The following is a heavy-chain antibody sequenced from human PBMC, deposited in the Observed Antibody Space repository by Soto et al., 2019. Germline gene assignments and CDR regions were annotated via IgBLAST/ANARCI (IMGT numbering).Heavy chain of an antibody. CDR1: GGSFSGYY. D-gene: IGHD3-10*01. CDR3: AILNWFGGWFDP. V-gene: IGHV4-34*01. CDR2: INHSGST. J-gene: IGHJ5*02. Sequence: SETLSLPCAVYGGSFSGYYWSWIRQPPGKGLEWIGEINHSGSTNYNPSLKSRVTISVDTSKNQFSLKLSSVTAADTAVYYCAILNWFGGWFDPWGQGTLVTVSS.